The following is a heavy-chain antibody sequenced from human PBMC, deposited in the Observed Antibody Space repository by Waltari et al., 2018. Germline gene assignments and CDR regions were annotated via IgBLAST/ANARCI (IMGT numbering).Heavy chain of an antibody. D-gene: IGHD5-12*01. CDR3: ARAALTKWGYDNFDY. CDR2: IYYSGST. Sequence: QVQLQESGPGLVKPSETLSLTCTVSGGSISSYYWSWIRQPPGKGLEWIGYIYYSGSTNYNPSLKSRVTISVDTSKNQFSLKLSSVTAADTAVYYCARAALTKWGYDNFDYWGQGTLVTVSS. V-gene: IGHV4-59*01. J-gene: IGHJ4*02. CDR1: GGSISSYY.